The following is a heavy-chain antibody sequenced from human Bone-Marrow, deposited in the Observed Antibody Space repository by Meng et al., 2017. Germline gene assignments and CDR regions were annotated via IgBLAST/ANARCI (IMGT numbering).Heavy chain of an antibody. J-gene: IGHJ4*02. V-gene: IGHV3-9*01. CDR2: ISWNSGSI. Sequence: SLKISCAASGFTFDDYAMHWVRQAPGKGLEWVSGISWNSGSIGYADSVKGRFTISRDNAKNSLYLQMNSLRAEDTAVYYCARAYYDFWSGYSPHFDYWGQGTLVTVSS. CDR1: GFTFDDYA. CDR3: ARAYYDFWSGYSPHFDY. D-gene: IGHD3-3*01.